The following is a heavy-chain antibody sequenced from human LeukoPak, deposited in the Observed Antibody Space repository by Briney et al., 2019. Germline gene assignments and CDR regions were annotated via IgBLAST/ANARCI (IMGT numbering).Heavy chain of an antibody. D-gene: IGHD3-10*01. CDR1: GGSISSYY. CDR2: IYYSGST. J-gene: IGHJ4*02. V-gene: IGHV4-59*08. CDR3: SRHISGELLALYFDY. Sequence: PSETLSLTCTVSGGSISSYYWSWVRQPPGKGLEWIGYIYYSGSTNYNPPLTSRVTISVDTSKNQFSLKLSSVTAVDTAVYYCSRHISGELLALYFDYWGQGTLVTVSS.